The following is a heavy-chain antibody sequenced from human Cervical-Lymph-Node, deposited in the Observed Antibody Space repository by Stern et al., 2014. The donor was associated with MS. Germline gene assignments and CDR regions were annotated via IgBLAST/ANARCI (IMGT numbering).Heavy chain of an antibody. D-gene: IGHD2-15*01. CDR2: ISSSSSYI. Sequence: EVQLVESGGGLVKPGGSLRLSCAASGFTFSSYSMNWVRQAPGKGLEWVSSISSSSSYIYYADSVKGRFTISRDNAKNSLYLPMNSLRAEDTAVYYCARAPGRYCSGGSCYSDYWGQGTLVTVSS. CDR3: ARAPGRYCSGGSCYSDY. V-gene: IGHV3-21*01. J-gene: IGHJ4*02. CDR1: GFTFSSYS.